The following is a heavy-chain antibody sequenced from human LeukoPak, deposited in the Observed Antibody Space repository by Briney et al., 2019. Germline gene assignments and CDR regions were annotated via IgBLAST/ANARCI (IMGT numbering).Heavy chain of an antibody. CDR3: ARGGEIAVRDAFDI. D-gene: IGHD6-19*01. Sequence: ASVKASCKASGYTFTSYDINWVRQATGQGLEWMGWMNPNSGNTGYAQKFQGRVTMTRNTSISTAYMELSSLRSEDTAVYYCARGGEIAVRDAFDIWGQGTMVTVSS. CDR1: GYTFTSYD. CDR2: MNPNSGNT. V-gene: IGHV1-8*01. J-gene: IGHJ3*02.